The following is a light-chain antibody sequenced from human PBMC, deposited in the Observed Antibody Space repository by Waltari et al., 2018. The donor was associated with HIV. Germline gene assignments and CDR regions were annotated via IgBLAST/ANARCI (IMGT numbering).Light chain of an antibody. J-gene: IGLJ2*01. CDR1: SGHSTYG. V-gene: IGLV4-69*01. CDR2: LINNGSN. Sequence: QLVLPQSPSASASLGGSVKLTCTLDSGHSTYGIAWHQQQPEKGTGFLMRLINNGSNYRGDGVPDRFSGSSSGAERYLPISSLQSEDEADYYCQTWGAGDHVFGGGTKLTVL. CDR3: QTWGAGDHV.